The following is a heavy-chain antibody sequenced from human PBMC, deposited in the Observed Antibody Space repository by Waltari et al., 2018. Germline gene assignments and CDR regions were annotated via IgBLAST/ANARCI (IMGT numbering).Heavy chain of an antibody. CDR3: SRQVLGYCTSAACRSLES. D-gene: IGHD2-2*03. CDR1: GYAVNIGFY. V-gene: IGHV4-38-2*01. J-gene: IGHJ4*02. Sequence: QVQLLESGPGLVKSSETLSLTCAVSGYAVNIGFYWGWIRQAPGEWLEWVATVYQDGKTFYTPYLKSRLYVSMDTAKNQISLTLKSVTAADTAVYHCSRQVLGYCTSAACRSLESWGQGTLVTVSS. CDR2: VYQDGKT.